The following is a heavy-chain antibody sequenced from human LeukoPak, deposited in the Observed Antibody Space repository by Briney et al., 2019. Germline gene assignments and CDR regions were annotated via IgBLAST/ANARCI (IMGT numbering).Heavy chain of an antibody. CDR1: GFTFDDYG. D-gene: IGHD2-2*01. V-gene: IGHV3-20*04. CDR3: AKYGIVVVPAADLYFDY. CDR2: INWNGGST. J-gene: IGHJ4*02. Sequence: PGGSLRLSCAASGFTFDDYGMSWVRQAPGKGLEWVSGINWNGGSTGYADSVKGRFTISRDNSKNTLYLQMNSLRAEDTAVYYCAKYGIVVVPAADLYFDYWGQGTLVTVSS.